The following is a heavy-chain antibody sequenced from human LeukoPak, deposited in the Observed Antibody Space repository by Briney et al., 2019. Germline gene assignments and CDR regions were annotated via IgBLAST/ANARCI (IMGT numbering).Heavy chain of an antibody. CDR2: ISSSSSYI. J-gene: IGHJ4*02. Sequence: GGSLRLSCAASGFTFSSYSMNWVRQAPGKGLEWVSSISSSSSYIYYADSVKGRFTISRDNAKNSLYLQMTSLRDEDTAVYYCARGPLGWSDYWGQGTLVTVSS. CDR1: GFTFSSYS. CDR3: ARGPLGWSDY. D-gene: IGHD1-26*01. V-gene: IGHV3-21*01.